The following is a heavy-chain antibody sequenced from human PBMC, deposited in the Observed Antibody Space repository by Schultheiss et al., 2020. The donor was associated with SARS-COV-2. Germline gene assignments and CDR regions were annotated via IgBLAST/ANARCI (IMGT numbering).Heavy chain of an antibody. CDR2: ISPTTSHT. Sequence: GGSLRLSCAASGFTFGDYYMTWIRQVPGKGLEWVAYISPTTSHTDYADSVRGRFTISRDNSQNTVYLQMNSLRAEDTAVYYCAKFQYYYALDVWGQGTTVTVSS. V-gene: IGHV3-11*06. CDR3: AKFQYYYALDV. CDR1: GFTFGDYY. J-gene: IGHJ6*02.